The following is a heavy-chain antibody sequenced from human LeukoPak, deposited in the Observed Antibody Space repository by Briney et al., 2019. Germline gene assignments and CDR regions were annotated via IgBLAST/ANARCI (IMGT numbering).Heavy chain of an antibody. D-gene: IGHD3-3*01. CDR1: GFTFSSYW. V-gene: IGHV3-7*01. CDR2: IKQDGSEK. Sequence: PGGSLRLSCAASGFTFSSYWMSWVRQAPGKGLEWVANIKQDGSEKYYVDSVKGRFTISRDNAKNSLYLQMNSLRAEDTAVYYCAREASYDFWSGYLYYFDYWGQGTLVTVSS. CDR3: AREASYDFWSGYLYYFDY. J-gene: IGHJ4*02.